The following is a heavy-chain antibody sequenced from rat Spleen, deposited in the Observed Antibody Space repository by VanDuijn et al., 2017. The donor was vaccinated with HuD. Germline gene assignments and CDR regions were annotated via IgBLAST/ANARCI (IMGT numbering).Heavy chain of an antibody. CDR2: ISTGGGNT. J-gene: IGHJ2*01. CDR3: ARFGDYYDGSSYPYYFDY. CDR1: GFTFSNSG. D-gene: IGHD1-12*02. V-gene: IGHV5S13*01. Sequence: EVQLVESGGGLVQPGRSMKLSCAASGFTFSNSGMAWVRQAPKKGLEWVASISTGGGNTYYRDSVKGRFTSSRDSAENTLYLQMDSLRSEDTATYYCARFGDYYDGSSYPYYFDYWGQGVMVTVSS.